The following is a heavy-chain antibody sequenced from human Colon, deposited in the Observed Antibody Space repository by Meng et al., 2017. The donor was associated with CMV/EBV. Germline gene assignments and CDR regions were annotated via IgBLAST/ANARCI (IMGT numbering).Heavy chain of an antibody. CDR1: GFAFSSYS. CDR3: ATDPSTVTTNY. Sequence: GESLKISCAVSGFAFSSYSMYWVRQAPGKGLEYVSAISSDGRNTYYADSVKGRFTISGDNSKSTLFLQMGSLRPEDTAVYYCATDPSTVTTNYWGQGTLVTVSS. CDR2: ISSDGRNT. J-gene: IGHJ4*02. V-gene: IGHV3-64*02. D-gene: IGHD4-17*01.